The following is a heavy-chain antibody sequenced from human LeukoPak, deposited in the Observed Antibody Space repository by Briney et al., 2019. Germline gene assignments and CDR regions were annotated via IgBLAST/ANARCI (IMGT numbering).Heavy chain of an antibody. Sequence: SGTLSLTCTVSGGSISSYYWSWIRQPPGKGLEWIGYIYYSGSTNYNPSLKSRVTISVDTSKNQFSLKLSSVTAADTAVYYCAREGGSSWYEGYFDYWGQGTLVTVSS. CDR2: IYYSGST. CDR1: GGSISSYY. D-gene: IGHD6-13*01. V-gene: IGHV4-59*01. CDR3: AREGGSSWYEGYFDY. J-gene: IGHJ4*02.